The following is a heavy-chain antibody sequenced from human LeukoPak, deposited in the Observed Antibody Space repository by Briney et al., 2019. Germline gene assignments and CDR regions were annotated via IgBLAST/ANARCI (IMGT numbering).Heavy chain of an antibody. D-gene: IGHD3-22*01. CDR2: INHSGGT. V-gene: IGHV4-34*01. CDR3: ATYRSSGEFDY. J-gene: IGHJ4*02. CDR1: GRSFSGYY. Sequence: PSETLSLTCAVYGRSFSGYYWTWIRQPPGKGLEWIGEINHSGGTDHNPSLKNRVTISVDTSKNQFSLKLSSVTAADTAVYYCATYRSSGEFDYWGQGTLVTVSS.